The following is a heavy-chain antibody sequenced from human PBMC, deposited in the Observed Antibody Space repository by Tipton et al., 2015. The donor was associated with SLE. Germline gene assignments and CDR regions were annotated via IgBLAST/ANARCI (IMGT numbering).Heavy chain of an antibody. V-gene: IGHV3-33*06. J-gene: IGHJ3*02. D-gene: IGHD3-22*01. Sequence: SLRLSCAASGFTFRTFGMHWVRQAPGKGLEWVAVIWHDGSNKFYGDSVKGRFTISRDNSKNTLYLQMNNLRADDTAVYFCAKDGNYYDSSGFQLEAFDIWGQGTMVTVSS. CDR2: IWHDGSNK. CDR1: GFTFRTFG. CDR3: AKDGNYYDSSGFQLEAFDI.